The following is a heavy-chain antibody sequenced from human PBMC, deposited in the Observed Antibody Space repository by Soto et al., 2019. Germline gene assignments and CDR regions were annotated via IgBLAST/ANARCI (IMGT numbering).Heavy chain of an antibody. D-gene: IGHD4-17*01. CDR1: GYTFSSYG. CDR2: ISAYNGNT. CDR3: ARDGDYGGNDYYYYGMDV. V-gene: IGHV1-18*01. Sequence: ASVKVSCKASGYTFSSYGISWVRQAPGQGLEWMGWISAYNGNTNYAQKLQGRVTMTTDTSTSTAYMELRSLRSDDTAVYYCARDGDYGGNDYYYYGMDVWGQGTTVTVSS. J-gene: IGHJ6*02.